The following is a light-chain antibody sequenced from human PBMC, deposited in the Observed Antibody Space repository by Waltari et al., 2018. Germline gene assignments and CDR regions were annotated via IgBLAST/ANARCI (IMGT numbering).Light chain of an antibody. CDR3: SSYTSSSTLVV. CDR2: DVS. CDR1: SSDVGGYNY. Sequence: QSALTQPASVSGSPGQSITISCTGTSSDVGGYNYVSWYQQHPGKAPKLMIYDVSNRPSGVSNRFSGSKSGNPASLTISGLQAEDGAVYCCSSYTSSSTLVVFGGGTKLTVL. V-gene: IGLV2-14*01. J-gene: IGLJ2*01.